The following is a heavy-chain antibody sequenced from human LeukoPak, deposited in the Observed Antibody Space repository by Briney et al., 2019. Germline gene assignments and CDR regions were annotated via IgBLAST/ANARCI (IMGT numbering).Heavy chain of an antibody. V-gene: IGHV3-73*01. Sequence: QPGGSPRLSCAASGFTFSGSAMHWVRQASGKGLEWVGRIRSKANSYGTAYAASVKGRFTISRDDSKNTAYLQMNSLKTEDTAVYYCAKFSSSGWSRSTNKWGQGTLVTVSS. CDR2: IRSKANSYGT. J-gene: IGHJ4*02. CDR1: GFTFSGSA. D-gene: IGHD6-19*01. CDR3: AKFSSSGWSRSTNK.